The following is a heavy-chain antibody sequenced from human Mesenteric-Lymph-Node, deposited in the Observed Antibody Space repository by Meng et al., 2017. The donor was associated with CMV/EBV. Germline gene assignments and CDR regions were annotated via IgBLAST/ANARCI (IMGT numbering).Heavy chain of an antibody. CDR2: IKSKTDGGTT. CDR3: TTDPLPYYDFWSGYPIGGY. D-gene: IGHD3-3*01. Sequence: GGSLRLSCTASGFTFSNYGMHWVRLAPGKGLEWVGRIKSKTDGGTTDYAAPVKGRFTISRDDSKNTLYLQMNSLKTEDTAVYYCTTDPLPYYDFWSGYPIGGYWGQGTLVTVSS. CDR1: GFTFSNYG. V-gene: IGHV3-15*01. J-gene: IGHJ4*02.